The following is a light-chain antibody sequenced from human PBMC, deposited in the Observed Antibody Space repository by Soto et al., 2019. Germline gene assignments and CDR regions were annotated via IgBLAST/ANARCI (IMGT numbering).Light chain of an antibody. CDR1: QDISNY. Sequence: DIQMTQSPSSLSASVGDRVTITCQASQDISNYLNWYQQKPGKAPKLLIYDASNLETGVPSRFSGSGSGTDFTFTISSLQPEDFAVYYCQQYGSSYTFGPGTKVEIK. CDR3: QQYGSSYT. CDR2: DAS. J-gene: IGKJ3*01. V-gene: IGKV1-33*01.